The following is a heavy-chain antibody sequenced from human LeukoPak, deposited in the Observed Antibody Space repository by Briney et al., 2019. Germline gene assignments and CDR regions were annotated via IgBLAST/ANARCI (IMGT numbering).Heavy chain of an antibody. D-gene: IGHD2-21*02. J-gene: IGHJ4*02. Sequence: GGSLRLSCAASGFTVAARFLTWVRQAPGKGPEWVSVIFSGGSTYYADSVRGRFTISRDNSKSTLYLQMNNLRAEDTAVYFCARGGVTYYFDYWGQGTLVTVSS. CDR1: GFTVAARF. V-gene: IGHV3-53*01. CDR3: ARGGVTYYFDY. CDR2: IFSGGST.